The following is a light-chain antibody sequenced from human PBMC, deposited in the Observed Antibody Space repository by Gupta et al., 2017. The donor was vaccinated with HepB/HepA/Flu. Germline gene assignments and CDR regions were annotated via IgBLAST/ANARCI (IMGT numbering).Light chain of an antibody. CDR2: DAS. Sequence: EIVLTQSPATLSLSPGERATLSCRASQSVANYIAWYQQKPGQAPRLLIYDASNRATGIPARFSGSGSGTDFTLTSSSREPEDFALYYWRHRSNWPTFGPGTNLEIK. CDR3: RHRSNWPT. V-gene: IGKV3-11*01. CDR1: QSVANY. J-gene: IGKJ2*01.